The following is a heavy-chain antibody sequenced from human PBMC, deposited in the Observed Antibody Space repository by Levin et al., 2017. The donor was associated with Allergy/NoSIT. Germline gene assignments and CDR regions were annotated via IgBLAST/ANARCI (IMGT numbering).Heavy chain of an antibody. CDR1: GYTFTNYW. J-gene: IGHJ4*02. CDR3: ARLAYDILTDSYPY. D-gene: IGHD3-9*01. V-gene: IGHV5-51*01. CDR2: IYPGDSDT. Sequence: GASVKVSCKTSGYTFTNYWIGWVRQMPGKGLEWMGIIYPGDSDTRYSPSFQGQVTISADKSVTTAYLQWSSLKASDSAMYYCARLAYDILTDSYPYWGQGTLVTVSS.